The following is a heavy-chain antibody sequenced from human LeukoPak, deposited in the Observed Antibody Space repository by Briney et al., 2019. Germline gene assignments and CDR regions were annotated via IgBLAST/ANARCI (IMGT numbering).Heavy chain of an antibody. V-gene: IGHV3-33*06. CDR3: AKGSGYYYSTGNY. J-gene: IGHJ4*02. CDR2: VWYDGSNK. CDR1: GFTFSRYG. D-gene: IGHD3-22*01. Sequence: GGSLRLSCAASGFTFSRYGMHWVRQAPGKGLEWVAIVWYDGSNKYYADSVKGRFTISRDNSKNTLYLQMNSLRAEDTAVYYCAKGSGYYYSTGNYWGQGTLVTVSS.